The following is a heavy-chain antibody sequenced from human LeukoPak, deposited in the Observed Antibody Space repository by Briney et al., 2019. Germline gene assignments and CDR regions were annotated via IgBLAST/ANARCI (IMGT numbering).Heavy chain of an antibody. J-gene: IGHJ4*02. Sequence: GGSLRLSCAASGFIFSDHYMDWVRQAPGKGLEWVGRTRNEANIYTTKYAASVKGRFTISRDDSKNSLYLQMNSLKTEDTAVYYCARGLQGYYDSLTGYYRGRYYFDYWGQGTLVTVSS. CDR1: GFIFSDHY. CDR2: TRNEANIYTT. CDR3: ARGLQGYYDSLTGYYRGRYYFDY. V-gene: IGHV3-72*01. D-gene: IGHD3-9*01.